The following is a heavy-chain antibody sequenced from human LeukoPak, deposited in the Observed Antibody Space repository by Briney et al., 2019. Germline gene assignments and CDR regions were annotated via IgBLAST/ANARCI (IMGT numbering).Heavy chain of an antibody. CDR2: ISNSSTYI. CDR3: ARWVCSSTSCYYFDY. V-gene: IGHV3-21*01. Sequence: GGSLRLPCAASGFTFSSYTMSWVRQAPGKGLEWVSSISNSSTYIYYADSVKGRFTISRDNVQNSLYLQMNSLRAEDTAVYYCARWVCSSTSCYYFDYWGQGTLVIVSS. J-gene: IGHJ4*02. CDR1: GFTFSSYT. D-gene: IGHD2-2*01.